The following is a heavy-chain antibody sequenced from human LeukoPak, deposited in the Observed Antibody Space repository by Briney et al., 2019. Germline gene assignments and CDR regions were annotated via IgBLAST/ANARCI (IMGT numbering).Heavy chain of an antibody. CDR2: ISGDGGST. D-gene: IGHD2-2*01. CDR3: AKSQGYCSSTSCRPYSTTWPFNY. Sequence: GGSLRLSCAASGFSFDDSAMHWVRQAPGKGLEWVSLISGDGGSTYYADPVKGRFTISRGNSKNSLYLQMNSLRIEDTALYYCAKSQGYCSSTSCRPYSTTWPFNYWGQGTLVTVAS. J-gene: IGHJ4*02. V-gene: IGHV3-43*02. CDR1: GFSFDDSA.